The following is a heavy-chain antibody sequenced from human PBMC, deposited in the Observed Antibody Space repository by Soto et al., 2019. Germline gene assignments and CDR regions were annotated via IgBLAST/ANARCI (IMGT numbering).Heavy chain of an antibody. CDR1: GGSISSSRYY. Sequence: PSETLSLTCTVSGGSISSSRYYWGWIRQPPGKGLEWIGSIYYSGSTYYNPSLKSRVTISVDTSKNQFSLKLSSVTAADTAVYYCARLLEYYGMDVWGQGTTVTVSS. D-gene: IGHD2-15*01. CDR3: ARLLEYYGMDV. J-gene: IGHJ6*02. CDR2: IYYSGST. V-gene: IGHV4-39*01.